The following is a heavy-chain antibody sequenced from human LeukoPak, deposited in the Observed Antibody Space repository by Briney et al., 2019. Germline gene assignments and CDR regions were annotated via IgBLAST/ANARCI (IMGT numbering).Heavy chain of an antibody. V-gene: IGHV3-33*06. D-gene: IGHD3-16*02. Sequence: PGGSLRLSCAASGFTFSSYGMHWVRQAPGKGLEWVAVIWYDGSNKYYADSVKGRFTISRDNSKNTLYLQMNSLRAEDTAVYYCAKDGDYVWGSYRYGYFDYWGQGTLVTVSS. CDR2: IWYDGSNK. CDR3: AKDGDYVWGSYRYGYFDY. CDR1: GFTFSSYG. J-gene: IGHJ4*02.